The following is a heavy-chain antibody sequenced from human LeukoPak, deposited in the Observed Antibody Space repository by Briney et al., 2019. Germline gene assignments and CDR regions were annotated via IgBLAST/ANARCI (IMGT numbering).Heavy chain of an antibody. J-gene: IGHJ4*02. CDR1: GGSISSSSYY. CDR3: ARGPSSGWVDY. Sequence: SETLSLTCTVSGGSISSSSYYWGWIRQPPGKGLEWIGSIYYSGSTYYNPSLKSRVTISVDTSKNQFSLKLSSVTAADTAVYYCARGPSSGWVDYWGQGTLVTVSS. CDR2: IYYSGST. D-gene: IGHD6-19*01. V-gene: IGHV4-39*07.